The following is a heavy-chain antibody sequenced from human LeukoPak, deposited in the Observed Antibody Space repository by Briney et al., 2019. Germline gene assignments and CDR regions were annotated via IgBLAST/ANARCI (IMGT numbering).Heavy chain of an antibody. J-gene: IGHJ5*02. Sequence: GGSLRLSCAASGFTFSSYAMSWVRQAPGKGLEWVSAISGSGGSTYYADSVKGRFTISRDNSKNTLYLQMNSLRAEDTAVYYFAKDYYYGSATGYWFDPWGQGTLVTVSS. CDR1: GFTFSSYA. D-gene: IGHD3-10*01. V-gene: IGHV3-23*01. CDR3: AKDYYYGSATGYWFDP. CDR2: ISGSGGST.